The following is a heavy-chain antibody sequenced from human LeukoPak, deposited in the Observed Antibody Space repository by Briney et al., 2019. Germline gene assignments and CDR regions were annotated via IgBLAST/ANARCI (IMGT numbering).Heavy chain of an antibody. CDR1: GFSFRSYS. CDR3: AKEEGSRSCGAT. D-gene: IGHD2-21*01. V-gene: IGHV3-30*18. CDR2: ISYDGSDK. J-gene: IGHJ5*02. Sequence: GRSLRLSCAGSGFSFRSYSIHWVRQAPGKGLEWVAVISYDGSDKYYADSVKGRFTISRDNSKNTVYLQMNSLRTEDTAVYYCAKEEGSRSCGATWGQGTLVTVSS.